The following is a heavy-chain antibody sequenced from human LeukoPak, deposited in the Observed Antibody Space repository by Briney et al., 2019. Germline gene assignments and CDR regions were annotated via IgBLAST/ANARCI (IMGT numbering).Heavy chain of an antibody. CDR1: GGSISSYF. Sequence: SETLSLTCTVSGGSISSYFWSWIRQPPGKGLEWIGYIQYSGRIDYNPSLKSRVTISVDTSKNQFSLKVSSVTAADTAVYYCARAPVLYHFDYWGQGTLVTVSS. CDR2: IQYSGRI. J-gene: IGHJ4*02. CDR3: ARAPVLYHFDY. D-gene: IGHD2-8*01. V-gene: IGHV4-59*01.